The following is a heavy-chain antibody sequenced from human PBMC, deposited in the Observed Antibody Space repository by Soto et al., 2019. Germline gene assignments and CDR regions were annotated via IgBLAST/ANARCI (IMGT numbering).Heavy chain of an antibody. V-gene: IGHV3-23*01. CDR1: GFTFSSYA. Sequence: EVQLLESGGGLVQPGGSLRLSCAASGFTFSSYAMSWVRQAPGKGLEWVSAISGSGGSTYYADSVKGRFTISRDNSKNPLYLQRNSLRAEDTAVYYCAKTTAMVLRYFDYWGQGPLVTVSS. D-gene: IGHD5-18*01. CDR2: ISGSGGST. CDR3: AKTTAMVLRYFDY. J-gene: IGHJ4*02.